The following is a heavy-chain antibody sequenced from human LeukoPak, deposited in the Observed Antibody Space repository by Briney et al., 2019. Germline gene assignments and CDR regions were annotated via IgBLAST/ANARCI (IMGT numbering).Heavy chain of an antibody. Sequence: SETLSLTCTVSGGSISSYYWSWIRQPAGKGLEWIGRIYTSGSTNYNPSLKSRVTMSVDTSKNQFSLKLSSVTAADTAVYYCARVGSRGWSDYYYGMDVWGQGTTVTVSS. CDR1: GGSISSYY. J-gene: IGHJ6*02. CDR2: IYTSGST. CDR3: ARVGSRGWSDYYYGMDV. D-gene: IGHD6-19*01. V-gene: IGHV4-4*07.